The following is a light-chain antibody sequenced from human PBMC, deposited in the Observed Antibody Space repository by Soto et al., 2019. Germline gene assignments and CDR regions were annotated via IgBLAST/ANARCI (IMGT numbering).Light chain of an antibody. Sequence: QSVLTQPPSASGTPGQTVTISCSGSSSNIGSNNVNWYQQLPGTAPKLLIYSNNPRPSWVPDRFSGSKSGTSASLAISGLQSEDEADYYCAAWDDSLNGWVFGGGTKLTVL. CDR2: SNN. V-gene: IGLV1-44*01. CDR3: AAWDDSLNGWV. J-gene: IGLJ3*02. CDR1: SSNIGSNN.